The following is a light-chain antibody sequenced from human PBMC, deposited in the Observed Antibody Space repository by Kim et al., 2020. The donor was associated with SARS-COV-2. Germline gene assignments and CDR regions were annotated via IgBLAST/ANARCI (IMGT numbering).Light chain of an antibody. V-gene: IGLV3-21*04. CDR2: YDS. CDR3: QVWDSSSDHPGYV. J-gene: IGLJ1*01. Sequence: GKTARITSGGNNIGSKSVHWYQQKPGQAPVLVIYYDSERPSGIPERFSGSNSGNTATLTISRVEAGDEADYYCQVWDSSSDHPGYVFGTGTKVTVL. CDR1: NIGSKS.